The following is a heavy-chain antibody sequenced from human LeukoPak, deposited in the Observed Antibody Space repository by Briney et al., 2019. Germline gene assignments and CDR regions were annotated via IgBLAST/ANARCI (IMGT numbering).Heavy chain of an antibody. V-gene: IGHV4-59*01. Sequence: SETLSLTCTVSGGSISSNFWSWIRQPPGKGLEWIGYIFYSGSTNYNPSLQRRVTMSVDTAKNYFSLKLSSVTAADTAVYYCARVRYCSSTSCPWGQGTLVTVSS. D-gene: IGHD2-2*01. CDR1: GGSISSNF. CDR2: IFYSGST. J-gene: IGHJ5*02. CDR3: ARVRYCSSTSCP.